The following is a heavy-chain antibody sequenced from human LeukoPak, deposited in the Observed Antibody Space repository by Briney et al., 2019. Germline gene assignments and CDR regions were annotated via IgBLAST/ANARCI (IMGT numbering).Heavy chain of an antibody. CDR2: IYSSGST. CDR1: GGSISSSHHY. V-gene: IGHV4-39*01. Sequence: PSETLSLTCAVSGGSISSSHHYWGWIRQPPGKGLEWIGSIYSSGSTYYNPSLKSRVTISVDTSKNQFSLKLSSVTAADTAVYYCARHLEAVELRWFDPWGQGTLVTVSS. CDR3: ARHLEAVELRWFDP. D-gene: IGHD1-7*01. J-gene: IGHJ5*02.